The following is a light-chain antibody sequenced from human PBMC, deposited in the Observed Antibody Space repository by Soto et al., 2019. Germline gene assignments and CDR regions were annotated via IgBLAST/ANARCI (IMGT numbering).Light chain of an antibody. V-gene: IGKV2-28*01. CDR3: MQPLQTPWT. Sequence: DIVMTQSPLSLRVTPGDPASISCRSSQSLLHSSGYNYLHWYLQKPGQSPQLLISLGSDRSSGVPDRFSGSGSGTDFTLNISRVEAEDVGVYYCMQPLQTPWTFGQGTKVE. CDR2: LGS. CDR1: QSLLHSSGYNY. J-gene: IGKJ1*01.